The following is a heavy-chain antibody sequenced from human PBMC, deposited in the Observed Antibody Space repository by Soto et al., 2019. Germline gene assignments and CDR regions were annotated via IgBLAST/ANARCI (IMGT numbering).Heavy chain of an antibody. CDR1: GFTFDDYA. Sequence: PGGSLRLSCAASGFTFDDYAMHWVRQAPGKGLEWVSGISWNSGSIGYADSVRGRFTISRDNAKNTLFLQMNSLRAEDTAVYYCARDPRNKGLDPWGQGTLVTVSS. CDR3: ARDPRNKGLDP. CDR2: ISWNSGSI. D-gene: IGHD4-4*01. V-gene: IGHV3-9*01. J-gene: IGHJ5*02.